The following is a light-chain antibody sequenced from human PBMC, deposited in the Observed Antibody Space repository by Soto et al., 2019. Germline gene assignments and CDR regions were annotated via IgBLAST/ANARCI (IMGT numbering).Light chain of an antibody. J-gene: IGLJ1*01. V-gene: IGLV1-44*01. CDR2: SSS. Sequence: QSVLAQPPSASGTPGQRVTISCSGDRSNVGSCAVTWFQQLPGSAPKVLIHSSSRRPSGVPDRFSGSKSGTSASLTISGLRSEDEADYSCAAGDDSLNGFVFGTGTKVTVL. CDR3: AAGDDSLNGFV. CDR1: RSNVGSCA.